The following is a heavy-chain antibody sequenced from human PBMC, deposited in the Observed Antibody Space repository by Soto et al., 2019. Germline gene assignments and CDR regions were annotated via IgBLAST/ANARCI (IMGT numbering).Heavy chain of an antibody. V-gene: IGHV4-39*01. D-gene: IGHD4-17*01. Sequence: QLQLQESGPGLVKPSETLSLTCTVSGGSISSSSYYWGWIRQPPGKGLEWIGSIYYSGGTYYNPYLKSRVTLSVDRSKNHFSLKLSDVTAADAAVYYCARHLHDYGDPPWVYYYYYMAVWGRGTTVPVSS. CDR1: GGSISSSSYY. CDR3: ARHLHDYGDPPWVYYYYYMAV. CDR2: IYYSGGT. J-gene: IGHJ6*03.